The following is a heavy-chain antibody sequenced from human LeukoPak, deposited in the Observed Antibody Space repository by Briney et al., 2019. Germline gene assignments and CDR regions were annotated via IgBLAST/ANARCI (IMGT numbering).Heavy chain of an antibody. Sequence: SETLSLTCTVSGGSISSYYWSRIRQPAGKGLEWIGRIYTSGSTNYNPSLKSRDTMSVDTSKNQFSLKLSSVTAADTAVYYCARGGTWSGLRAFDIWGQGTMVTVSS. J-gene: IGHJ3*02. CDR3: ARGGTWSGLRAFDI. CDR1: GGSISSYY. V-gene: IGHV4-4*07. D-gene: IGHD3-3*01. CDR2: IYTSGST.